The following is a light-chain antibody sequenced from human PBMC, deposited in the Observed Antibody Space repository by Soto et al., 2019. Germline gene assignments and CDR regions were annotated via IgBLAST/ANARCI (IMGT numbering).Light chain of an antibody. CDR1: QSTSSW. Sequence: DIQMTQSPSTLSASVGDRVTITCRASQSTSSWLAWYQQKPGKAPKLLIYKASSLESGVPSRFSGRGSGTEFTLTISSLQPDDFATYYCQQYSTYSYTFGQGTKLEIK. J-gene: IGKJ2*01. CDR2: KAS. CDR3: QQYSTYSYT. V-gene: IGKV1-5*03.